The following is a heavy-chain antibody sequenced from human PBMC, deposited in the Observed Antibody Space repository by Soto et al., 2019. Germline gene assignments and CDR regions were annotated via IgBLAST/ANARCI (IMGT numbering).Heavy chain of an antibody. Sequence: GGSLRLSCAASGFTFSSYGMHWVRQAPGKGLEWVAVIWYDGSNKYYADSVKGRFTISRANSKNTLYLQMNSLRAEDTAVYYCAGERLRYSSSWYVGYWGQGTLVTVSS. CDR1: GFTFSSYG. V-gene: IGHV3-33*01. J-gene: IGHJ4*02. D-gene: IGHD6-13*01. CDR2: IWYDGSNK. CDR3: AGERLRYSSSWYVGY.